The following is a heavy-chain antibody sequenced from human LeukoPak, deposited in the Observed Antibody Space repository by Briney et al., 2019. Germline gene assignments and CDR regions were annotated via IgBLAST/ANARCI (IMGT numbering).Heavy chain of an antibody. V-gene: IGHV1-2*02. J-gene: IGHJ4*02. CDR2: INPNSGGT. CDR3: ARGASSGYSTHFDY. D-gene: IGHD3-22*01. CDR1: GYTFTGYY. Sequence: ASVKVSCKASGYTFTGYYMHWVRQAPGRGLEWMGWINPNSGGTNYAQKFQGRVTMTRDTSISTAYMELSRLRSDDTAVYYCARGASSGYSTHFDYWGQGTLVTVSS.